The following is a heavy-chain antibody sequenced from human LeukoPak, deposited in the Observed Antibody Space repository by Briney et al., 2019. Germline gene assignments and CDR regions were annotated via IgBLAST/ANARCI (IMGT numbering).Heavy chain of an antibody. V-gene: IGHV1-69*13. CDR3: ARSRGSCYSCGDY. CDR2: IIPIFGTA. D-gene: IGHD2-15*01. Sequence: SVKVSCKASGGTFIRYAINWVRQAPGQGLEWMGGIIPIFGTANYAQKFQGRVTITADESTSTAYMELSSLRSEDTAVYYCARSRGSCYSCGDYWGQGTLVTVSS. CDR1: GGTFIRYA. J-gene: IGHJ4*02.